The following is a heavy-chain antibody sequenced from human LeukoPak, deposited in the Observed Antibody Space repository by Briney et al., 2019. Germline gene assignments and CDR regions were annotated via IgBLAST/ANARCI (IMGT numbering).Heavy chain of an antibody. CDR3: ARESLGPPYYFDY. D-gene: IGHD1-26*01. J-gene: IGHJ4*02. Sequence: TSETLSLTCSVSGGSISSGSDYWSWIRQPAGKGLEWIGRIYTSGSTNYNPSLKSRVTISVDTSKNQFSLKLTPVTAADTAVYYCARESLGPPYYFDYWGQGTLVTVSS. V-gene: IGHV4-61*02. CDR2: IYTSGST. CDR1: GGSISSGSDY.